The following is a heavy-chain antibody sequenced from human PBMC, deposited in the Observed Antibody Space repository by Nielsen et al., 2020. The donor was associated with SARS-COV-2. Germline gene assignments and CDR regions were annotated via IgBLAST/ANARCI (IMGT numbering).Heavy chain of an antibody. J-gene: IGHJ6*02. CDR3: ARTTGLGDGYNQFLPNDYYYYGMDV. CDR2: ISYDGSNK. D-gene: IGHD5-24*01. Sequence: PGKGLEWVAVISYDGSNKYYADSVKGRFTISRDNSKNTLYLQMNSLRAEDTAVYYCARTTGLGDGYNQFLPNDYYYYGMDVWGQGTTVTVSS. V-gene: IGHV3-30*04.